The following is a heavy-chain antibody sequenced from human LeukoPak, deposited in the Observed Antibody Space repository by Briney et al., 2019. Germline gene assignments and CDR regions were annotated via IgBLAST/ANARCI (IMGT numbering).Heavy chain of an antibody. D-gene: IGHD1-7*01. CDR1: GFTFSDHY. CDR3: ASFNYVKGHFDY. CDR2: ISNSGGSI. V-gene: IGHV3-11*01. Sequence: GGSLRLSCAASGFTFSDHYMSWIRQAPGKGLEWLSYISNSGGSINYADSVKGRFTISRDNSKNTLYLQMNSLRAEDTAVYYCASFNYVKGHFDYWGQGTLVTVSS. J-gene: IGHJ4*02.